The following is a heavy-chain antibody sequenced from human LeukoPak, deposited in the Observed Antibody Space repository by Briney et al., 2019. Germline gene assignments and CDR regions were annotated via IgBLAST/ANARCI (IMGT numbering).Heavy chain of an antibody. CDR1: GFTFSNYG. CDR3: AKDTAGRFDY. D-gene: IGHD3-10*01. J-gene: IGHJ4*02. Sequence: GGSLRLSCAASGFTFSNYGMHWVRQAPGKGLEWVAVIWYDGSNKYYADSVKGRFTIARGNPKNTVYLQMNSLRAEDTAKYYCAKDTAGRFDYWGQGTLVTVSS. V-gene: IGHV3-33*06. CDR2: IWYDGSNK.